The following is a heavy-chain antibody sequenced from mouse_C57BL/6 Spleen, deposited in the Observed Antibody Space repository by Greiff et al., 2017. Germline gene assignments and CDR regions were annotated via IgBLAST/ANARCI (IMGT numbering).Heavy chain of an antibody. V-gene: IGHV1-50*01. D-gene: IGHD1-1*01. J-gene: IGHJ1*03. CDR1: GYTFTSYW. CDR3: ARGGNYYGSSWDWYFDV. Sequence: QVQLQQPGAELVKPGASVKLSCKASGYTFTSYWMQWVKQRPGQGLEWIGEIDPSDSYTNYNQKFKGKATLTVDTSSSTAYMQLSSLTSEDSAVYYCARGGNYYGSSWDWYFDVWGTGTTVTVSS. CDR2: IDPSDSYT.